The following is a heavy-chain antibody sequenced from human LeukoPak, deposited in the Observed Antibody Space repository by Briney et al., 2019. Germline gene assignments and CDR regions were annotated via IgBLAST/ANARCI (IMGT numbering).Heavy chain of an antibody. J-gene: IGHJ3*02. Sequence: PSETLSLTCIVSGGSISSYYWSWIRQPPGNGLEWIGRIQSGRTNYNPSLKSRVTISVDSSKNQFSLKLSSVTAADTAVYFCARGPYSYDSSGAFDICGQGKMVTVSS. CDR3: ARGPYSYDSSGAFDI. CDR2: IQSGRT. D-gene: IGHD3-22*01. V-gene: IGHV4-59*08. CDR1: GGSISSYY.